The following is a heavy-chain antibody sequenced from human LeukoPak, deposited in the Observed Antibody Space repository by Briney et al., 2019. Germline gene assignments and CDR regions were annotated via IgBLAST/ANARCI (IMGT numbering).Heavy chain of an antibody. CDR2: IIPIFGTA. Sequence: SVKVSCKASGGTFIRNAISWVRQAPGQGLEWMGGIIPIFGTANYAENFQGRVTITTDEITSTAYMELRSLRSEDTAVYYCASPDASMVSAFDYWGQGTLVTVSS. J-gene: IGHJ4*02. D-gene: IGHD5-18*01. CDR3: ASPDASMVSAFDY. CDR1: GGTFIRNA. V-gene: IGHV1-69*05.